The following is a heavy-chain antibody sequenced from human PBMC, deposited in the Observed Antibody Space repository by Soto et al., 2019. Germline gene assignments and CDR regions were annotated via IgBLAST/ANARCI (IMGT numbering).Heavy chain of an antibody. CDR2: MNPNSGNT. CDR1: GCTFTSYD. Sequence: ASVKVSCKASGCTFTSYDINWVRQATGQGLEGMGWMNPNSGNTGYAQKFQGRVTMTRNTSISTAYMELSSLRSEDTAVYYCARGYYYGSGPPLEDYYYMDVWGKGTTVTVSS. J-gene: IGHJ6*03. V-gene: IGHV1-8*01. D-gene: IGHD3-10*01. CDR3: ARGYYYGSGPPLEDYYYMDV.